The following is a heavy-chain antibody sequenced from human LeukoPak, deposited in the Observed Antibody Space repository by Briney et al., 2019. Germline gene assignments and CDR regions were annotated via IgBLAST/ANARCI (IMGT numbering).Heavy chain of an antibody. CDR2: INPSGGST. CDR3: ARDGKWGYDFF. J-gene: IGHJ4*02. Sequence: SVKVSCKASGYTFTSYYMHWVRQAPGQGLEWMGIINPSGGSTSYAQKFQGRVTMTRDMSTSTVYMELSSLRSEHTAVYYCARDGKWGYDFFWGQGTLVTVSS. CDR1: GYTFTSYY. V-gene: IGHV1-46*01. D-gene: IGHD5-12*01.